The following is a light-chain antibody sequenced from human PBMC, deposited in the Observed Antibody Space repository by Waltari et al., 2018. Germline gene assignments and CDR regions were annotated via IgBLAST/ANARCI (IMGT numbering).Light chain of an antibody. CDR1: QGISSY. Sequence: IQLTQSPSSLSASVGDRVTTTCRASQGISSYLAWYQQKPGKAPKLLIYDASTLKSGVPSRFSGSGSGTDFTLTISSLQPEDFATYYCQQLSSYPLTFGGGTKVEIK. CDR2: DAS. CDR3: QQLSSYPLT. J-gene: IGKJ4*01. V-gene: IGKV1-9*01.